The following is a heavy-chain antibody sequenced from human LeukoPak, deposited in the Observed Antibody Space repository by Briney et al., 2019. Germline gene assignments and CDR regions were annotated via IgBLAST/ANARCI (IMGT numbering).Heavy chain of an antibody. Sequence: SVTVSCKASGGTFSSYAISWVRQAPGQGLEWMGGIIPIFGTANYAQKFQGRVTINADKSTSTAYMELSSLRSEDTAVYYCARDRTIDDILTLDYWGQGTLVTVSS. J-gene: IGHJ4*02. CDR2: IIPIFGTA. D-gene: IGHD3-9*01. CDR3: ARDRTIDDILTLDY. V-gene: IGHV1-69*06. CDR1: GGTFSSYA.